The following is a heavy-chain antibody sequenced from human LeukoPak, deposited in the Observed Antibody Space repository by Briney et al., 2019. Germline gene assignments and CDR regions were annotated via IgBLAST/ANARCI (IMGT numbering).Heavy chain of an antibody. D-gene: IGHD2-15*01. CDR1: GGSLSDHY. CDR2: INPSGST. CDR3: AREPGYCSGGSCYGGCFDP. V-gene: IGHV4-34*01. J-gene: IGHJ5*02. Sequence: PSETLSLTCAVSGGSLSDHYWSWFRQPPGKGLEWIGEINPSGSTIYNPSLKRRVTISVDTSKNQFSLNLSSVTAADTAVYYCAREPGYCSGGSCYGGCFDPWGQGTLVTVSS.